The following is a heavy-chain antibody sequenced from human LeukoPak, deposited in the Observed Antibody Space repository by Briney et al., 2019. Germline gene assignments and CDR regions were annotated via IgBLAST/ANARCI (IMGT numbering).Heavy chain of an antibody. CDR2: MNPNSANT. Sequence: ASVKVSCKASGYTFTNYDINWVRQASGQGLEWMGWMNPNSANTGYALKFQGRVTLTRNTSISTAYMELSSLRSEDTAVYYCARLPEAARAFDIWGQGTMVTVSS. CDR1: GYTFTNYD. J-gene: IGHJ3*02. CDR3: ARLPEAARAFDI. V-gene: IGHV1-8*01. D-gene: IGHD6-6*01.